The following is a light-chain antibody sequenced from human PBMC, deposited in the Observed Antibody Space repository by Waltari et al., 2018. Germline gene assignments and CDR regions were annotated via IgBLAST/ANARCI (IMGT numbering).Light chain of an antibody. CDR1: NSDVGPYNP. CDR3: SSYSGTSTWV. CDR2: EVS. V-gene: IGLV2-14*01. J-gene: IGLJ3*02. Sequence: SALTPPASVSASPGQSITISCTGTNSDVGPYNPVSWYQHHPGKVPKHMIYEVSNRPSGVSNRFSGSKSGNTASLTISGLQAEDEGDYYCSSYSGTSTWVFGGGTKLTVL.